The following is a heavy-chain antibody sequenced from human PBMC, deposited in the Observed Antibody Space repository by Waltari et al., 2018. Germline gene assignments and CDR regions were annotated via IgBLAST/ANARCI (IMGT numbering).Heavy chain of an antibody. CDR2: ITHSGGT. V-gene: IGHV4-34*01. CDR1: GGSFNFYF. D-gene: IGHD2-21*01. CDR3: ARRGYCGIDCYSNYFDF. Sequence: QVLLQQWGAGLLKPSETLSLTCAVYGGSFNFYFWSWLRPPPGEGLEWIGEITHSGGTTYNPSLKSRVSRSVDTPNNQFSLKLTSVTAADTAAYYCARRGYCGIDCYSNYFDFWGQGTLVTVSS. J-gene: IGHJ4*02.